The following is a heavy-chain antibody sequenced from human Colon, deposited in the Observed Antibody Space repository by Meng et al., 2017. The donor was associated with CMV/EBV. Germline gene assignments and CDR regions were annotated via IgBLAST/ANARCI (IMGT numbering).Heavy chain of an antibody. J-gene: IGHJ4*02. V-gene: IGHV1-8*01. CDR2: MNPNSGNV. CDR3: ARSHARAVFDSSGPYYSRPIDN. D-gene: IGHD3-22*01. CDR1: ADSFNSYD. Sequence: AAVKVSCRASADSFNSYDITWVRQPPGQGVEWMGWMNPNSGNVGYARKFQGRVTMTRDTSINTSYMELSSLNSEDTAVYYCARSHARAVFDSSGPYYSRPIDNWGQGTLVTVSS.